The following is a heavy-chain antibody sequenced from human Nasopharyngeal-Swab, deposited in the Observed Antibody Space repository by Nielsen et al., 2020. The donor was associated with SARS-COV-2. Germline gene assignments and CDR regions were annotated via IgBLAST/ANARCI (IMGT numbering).Heavy chain of an antibody. CDR2: INLSGST. V-gene: IGHV4-34*01. CDR3: ARGSRSGINNYSSGWYFFDY. J-gene: IGHJ4*02. D-gene: IGHD6-19*01. Sequence: WIPQPPGKGLEWIGEINLSGSTNYNPSLKSRVTISVDTSNNQFSLKLSSVTAADTAVYYCARGSRSGINNYSSGWYFFDYWGQGALVTVSS.